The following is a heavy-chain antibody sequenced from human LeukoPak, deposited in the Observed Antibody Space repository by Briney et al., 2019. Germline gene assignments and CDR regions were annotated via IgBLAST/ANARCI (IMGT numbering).Heavy chain of an antibody. Sequence: SETLSLTCTVSGYSISSGYFWGWIRQPPGKGLEWIGHIYHSGSTYYNPSLKSRVTISEDTSKNQFSLRLSSVTAADTAVYYCARGYCSSISCVLLDCWGQGTLVTVAS. CDR3: ARGYCSSISCVLLDC. CDR1: GYSISSGYF. V-gene: IGHV4-38-2*02. J-gene: IGHJ4*02. CDR2: IYHSGST. D-gene: IGHD2-2*01.